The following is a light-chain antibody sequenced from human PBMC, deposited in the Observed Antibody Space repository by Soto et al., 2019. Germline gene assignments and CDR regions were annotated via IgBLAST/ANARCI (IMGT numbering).Light chain of an antibody. Sequence: DIQMTQSPSTLSASVGDRVTITCRASQSFSTSLAWYQQKPGKAPKLLIYDVSSLKSGVPSRFSGSGFGTDFTLTISSLQSDDFATYYCQQYNNYLTVGHGTKVDI. CDR2: DVS. J-gene: IGKJ2*01. CDR1: QSFSTS. CDR3: QQYNNYLT. V-gene: IGKV1-5*01.